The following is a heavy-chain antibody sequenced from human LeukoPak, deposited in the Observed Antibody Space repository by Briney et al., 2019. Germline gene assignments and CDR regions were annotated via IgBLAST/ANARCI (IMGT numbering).Heavy chain of an antibody. D-gene: IGHD4-11*01. CDR2: ISNDGDNK. Sequence: GGSLRLSCVASGFTFSAYGMQWVRQAPGKGLEWVAVISNDGDNKYYSNSVKGRFTISRDSSKNTLYLQMNSLRPEDTAVYSCAKDLTTLFLASDVWGLGTMVTVSS. V-gene: IGHV3-30*18. CDR1: GFTFSAYG. CDR3: AKDLTTLFLASDV. J-gene: IGHJ3*01.